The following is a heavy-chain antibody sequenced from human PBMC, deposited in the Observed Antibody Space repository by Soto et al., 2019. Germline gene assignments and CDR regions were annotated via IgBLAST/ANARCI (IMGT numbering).Heavy chain of an antibody. CDR2: IYPGDSDT. D-gene: IGHD3-22*01. V-gene: IGHV5-51*01. CDR3: ARGRRYYYDSSGYLPIGIDY. Sequence: PGESLKISCKGSGYSFTSYWIGWVRQMPGKGLEWMGIIYPGDSDTRYSPSFQGQVTISADKSISTAYLQWSSLKASDTAMYYCARGRRYYYDSSGYLPIGIDYSGQATLVSVSS. J-gene: IGHJ4*02. CDR1: GYSFTSYW.